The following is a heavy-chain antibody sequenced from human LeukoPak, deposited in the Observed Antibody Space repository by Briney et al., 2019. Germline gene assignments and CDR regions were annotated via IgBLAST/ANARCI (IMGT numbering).Heavy chain of an antibody. CDR2: ISYDGSNK. V-gene: IGHV3-30-3*01. D-gene: IGHD2-21*02. Sequence: GGSLRLSCAASGFTFSSYAMHWGRQAPGKGLEWVAVISYDGSNKYYADSVKGRFTISRDNSKNTLYLQMNSLRAEDTAVYYCAKSGDLYGMDVWGQGTTVTVSS. CDR3: AKSGDLYGMDV. J-gene: IGHJ6*02. CDR1: GFTFSSYA.